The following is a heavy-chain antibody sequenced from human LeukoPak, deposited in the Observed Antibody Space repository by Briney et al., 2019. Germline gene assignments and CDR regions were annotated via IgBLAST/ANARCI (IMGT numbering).Heavy chain of an antibody. CDR3: ARVFSLGRPVYYYYYGMDV. CDR1: GGSISSGDYY. V-gene: IGHV4-30-4*01. CDR2: IYYSGST. D-gene: IGHD7-27*01. Sequence: PSETLSLTCTVSGGSISSGDYYWSWIRQPPGKGLEWIGYIYYSGSTYYNPSLKSRVTISVDTSKNQFSLKLSSVTAADTAVYYCARVFSLGRPVYYYYYGMDVWGQGTTVTVSS. J-gene: IGHJ6*02.